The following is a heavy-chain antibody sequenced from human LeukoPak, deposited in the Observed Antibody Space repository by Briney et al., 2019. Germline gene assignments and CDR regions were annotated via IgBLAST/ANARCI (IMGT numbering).Heavy chain of an antibody. V-gene: IGHV3-30*18. CDR3: AKESDLDY. Sequence: PGGSLRLSCAASGFTFSSYGMHWVRQAPVKGLEWVAVISYDGSNKYYADSVKGRFTISRDNSKNTLYLQMNSLRAEDTAVYYCAKESDLDYWGQGTLVTVSS. J-gene: IGHJ4*02. CDR1: GFTFSSYG. CDR2: ISYDGSNK.